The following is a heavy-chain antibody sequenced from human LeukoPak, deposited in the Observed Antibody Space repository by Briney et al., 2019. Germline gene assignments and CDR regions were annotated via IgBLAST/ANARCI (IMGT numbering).Heavy chain of an antibody. D-gene: IGHD3-10*01. V-gene: IGHV1-8*02. CDR1: GYTFTSYD. CDR3: ARATQVRKLLWFGGYYFDY. CDR2: MNPNSGNT. Sequence: ASVKVSCKASGYTFTSYDINWVRQATGQGLEWMGWMNPNSGNTGYAQKFQGRVTMTRNTSISTAYMELSSLRSEDTAVYYCARATQVRKLLWFGGYYFDYWGQGTLVTVSS. J-gene: IGHJ4*02.